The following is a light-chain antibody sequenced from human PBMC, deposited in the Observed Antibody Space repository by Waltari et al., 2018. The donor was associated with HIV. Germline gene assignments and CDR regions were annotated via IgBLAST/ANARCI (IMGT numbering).Light chain of an antibody. CDR1: ISNLGGNF. J-gene: IGLJ3*02. CDR3: STWDNSLSHWV. Sequence: QSVVTQPPSASGTPGQNISISCSGDISNLGGNFVYWYQQRPGTAPRPLIYRNDQRPSGGPDRFSGSKSATSASLAISGLRSEDEGDYHCSTWDNSLSHWVFGGGTKVTVL. CDR2: RND. V-gene: IGLV1-47*01.